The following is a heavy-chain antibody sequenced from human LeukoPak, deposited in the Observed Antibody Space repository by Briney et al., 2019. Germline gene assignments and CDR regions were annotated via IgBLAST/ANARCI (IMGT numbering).Heavy chain of an antibody. CDR3: AGTLDYQGGDY. Sequence: SETLSLTCAVYGGSFSGYYWSWIRQPPGKGLEWIGEINHSGSTNYNPSLKSRVTISVDTSKNQFSLKLSSVTAADTAVYYCAGTLDYQGGDYWGQGTLVTVSS. J-gene: IGHJ4*02. V-gene: IGHV4-34*01. CDR2: INHSGST. D-gene: IGHD4-11*01. CDR1: GGSFSGYY.